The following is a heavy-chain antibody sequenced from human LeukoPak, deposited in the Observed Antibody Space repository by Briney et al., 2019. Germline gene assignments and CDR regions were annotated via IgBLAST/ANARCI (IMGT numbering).Heavy chain of an antibody. J-gene: IGHJ3*02. CDR2: ISAYIVNT. CDR3: ARDGRYSYGLDDAFDI. CDR1: GYTLTSHG. D-gene: IGHD5-18*01. Sequence: ASVKVSCKASGYTLTSHGISWVRHAPGQGIAWMGWISAYIVNTNYAEKVQGRVTRTTDTSTSTAYMKLRSLRSYDTAVYYCARDGRYSYGLDDAFDIWGQGTMVTVSS. V-gene: IGHV1-18*01.